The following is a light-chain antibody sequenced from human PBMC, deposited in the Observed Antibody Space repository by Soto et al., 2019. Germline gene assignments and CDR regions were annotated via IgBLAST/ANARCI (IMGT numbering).Light chain of an antibody. J-gene: IGKJ2*01. V-gene: IGKV1-39*01. CDR1: QSISSY. CDR3: QHSYSTLYT. CDR2: AAS. Sequence: DIQMTQSPSSLSASVGDRVTITCRASQSISSYLNWYQQKPGKAPKLLIYAASSLQSGVPSRFSGSGSGTDFTLTISSLQPEDFVTYYCQHSYSTLYTFGQGTKLEIK.